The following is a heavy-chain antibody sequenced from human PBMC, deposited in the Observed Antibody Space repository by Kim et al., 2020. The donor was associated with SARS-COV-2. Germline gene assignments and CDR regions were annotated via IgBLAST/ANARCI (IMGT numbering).Heavy chain of an antibody. CDR2: ISSSSSYI. CDR3: AREKRSDYYGSGSPLSFGP. Sequence: GGSLRLSCAASGFTFSSYSMNWVRQAPGKGLEWVSSISSSSSYIYYADSVKGRFTISRDNAKNSLYLQMNSLRAEDTAVYYCAREKRSDYYGSGSPLSFGPWGQGTLVTVSS. D-gene: IGHD3-10*01. CDR1: GFTFSSYS. J-gene: IGHJ5*02. V-gene: IGHV3-21*01.